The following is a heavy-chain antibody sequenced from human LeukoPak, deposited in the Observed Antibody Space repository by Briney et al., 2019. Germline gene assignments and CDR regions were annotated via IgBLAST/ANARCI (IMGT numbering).Heavy chain of an antibody. CDR1: GGSISSSSYY. CDR3: ARGLGSYASFDY. V-gene: IGHV4-39*07. D-gene: IGHD1-26*01. CDR2: IYYSGST. Sequence: SETLSLTCTVSGGSISSSSYYWGWIRQPPGKGLEWIGSIYYSGSTYYNPSLKSRVTISVDTSKNQFSLKLSSVTAADTAVYYCARGLGSYASFDYWGQGTLVTVSS. J-gene: IGHJ4*02.